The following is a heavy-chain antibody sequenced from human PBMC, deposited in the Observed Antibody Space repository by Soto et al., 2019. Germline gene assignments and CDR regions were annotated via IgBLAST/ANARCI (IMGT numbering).Heavy chain of an antibody. D-gene: IGHD4-4*01. CDR1: GGSISSGGYY. V-gene: IGHV4-31*03. Sequence: QVQLQESGPGLVKPSQTLSLTCTVSGGSISSGGYYWSWIRQQPGKGLEWIGYIYYSGSTYYNPSLKSRVTISVDTSKNQFSLKLSSVTAADTAVYCCARDVATVPTLGGMDVWGQGTTVTVSS. CDR3: ARDVATVPTLGGMDV. J-gene: IGHJ6*02. CDR2: IYYSGST.